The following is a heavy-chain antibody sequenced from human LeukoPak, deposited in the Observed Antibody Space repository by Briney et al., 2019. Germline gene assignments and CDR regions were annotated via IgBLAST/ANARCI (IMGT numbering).Heavy chain of an antibody. V-gene: IGHV4-30-4*08. CDR1: GGSISSGDYY. D-gene: IGHD2-2*01. CDR3: ARLEQYQLLTKIYYYYYMDV. J-gene: IGHJ6*03. Sequence: SETLSLTCTVSGGSISSGDYYWSWIRQPPGKGLEWIGYIYYSGSTYYNPSLKSRVTISVDTSKNQFSLKLSSVTAADTAVYYCARLEQYQLLTKIYYYYYMDVWGKGTTVTVSS. CDR2: IYYSGST.